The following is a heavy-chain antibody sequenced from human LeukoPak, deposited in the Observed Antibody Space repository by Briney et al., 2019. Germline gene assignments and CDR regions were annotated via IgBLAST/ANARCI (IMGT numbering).Heavy chain of an antibody. Sequence: ASVKVSCKASGGIFSSHAISWVRQAPGQGLEWMGRIIPLLDIAIYAQMFQGRVTITADKATTTAYMELTSLRSEDTAVYYCARIRTGTTYYYAMDVWGQGTTVTVSS. CDR3: ARIRTGTTYYYAMDV. CDR2: IIPLLDIA. J-gene: IGHJ6*02. V-gene: IGHV1-69*04. CDR1: GGIFSSHA. D-gene: IGHD1-1*01.